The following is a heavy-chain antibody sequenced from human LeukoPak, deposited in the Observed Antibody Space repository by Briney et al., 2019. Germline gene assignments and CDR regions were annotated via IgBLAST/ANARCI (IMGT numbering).Heavy chain of an antibody. CDR1: GFTFSIYA. D-gene: IGHD3-22*01. CDR3: ACRYYYDSSGYYYKS. CDR2: ISGSGGST. J-gene: IGHJ4*02. Sequence: PGGSLRLSCAASGFTFSIYAMSWVRQAPGKGLEWVSAISGSGGSTYYADSVKGRFTISRDNSKNTLYLQMNSLRAEDTAVYYCACRYYYDSSGYYYKSWGQGTLVTVSS. V-gene: IGHV3-23*01.